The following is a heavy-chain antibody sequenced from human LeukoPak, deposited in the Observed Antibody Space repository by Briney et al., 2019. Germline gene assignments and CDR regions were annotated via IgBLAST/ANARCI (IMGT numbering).Heavy chain of an antibody. J-gene: IGHJ5*02. Sequence: SETLSLTCTVSGYSISSGYYWGWIRQPPGKGLEWIGSIYHSGSTYYNPSLKSRVTISVDTSKNQFSLKLSSVTAADTAVYYCARGQQWLVPGFDPWGQGTLVTVSS. CDR3: ARGQQWLVPGFDP. CDR1: GYSISSGYY. V-gene: IGHV4-38-2*02. CDR2: IYHSGST. D-gene: IGHD6-19*01.